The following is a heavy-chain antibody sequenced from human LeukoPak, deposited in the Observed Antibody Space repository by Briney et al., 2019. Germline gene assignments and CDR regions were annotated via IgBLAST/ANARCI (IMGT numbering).Heavy chain of an antibody. CDR1: GYTLTELS. CDR3: ARDLHTYYDFWSGYPPHWFDP. V-gene: IGHV1-24*01. D-gene: IGHD3-3*01. Sequence: ASVKVSCKVSGYTLTELSMHWVRQAPGKGLEWMGGFDPKDGETIYAQKFQGRVTMTEDTSTDTAYMELSSLRSEDTAVYYCARDLHTYYDFWSGYPPHWFDPWGQGTLVTVSS. J-gene: IGHJ5*02. CDR2: FDPKDGET.